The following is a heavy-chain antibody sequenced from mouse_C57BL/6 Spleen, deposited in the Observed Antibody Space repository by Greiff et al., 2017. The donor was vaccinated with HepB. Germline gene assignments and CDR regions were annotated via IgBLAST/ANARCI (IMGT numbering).Heavy chain of an antibody. V-gene: IGHV1-42*01. CDR3: AGITTVEGSMDY. J-gene: IGHJ4*01. CDR1: GYSFTGYY. D-gene: IGHD1-1*01. CDR2: INPSTGGT. Sequence: EVKLVESGPELVKPGASVKISCKASGYSFTGYYMNWVKQSPEKSLEWIGEINPSTGGTTYNQKFKAKATLTVDKSSSTAYMQLKSLTSEDSAVYYCAGITTVEGSMDYWGQGTSVTVSS.